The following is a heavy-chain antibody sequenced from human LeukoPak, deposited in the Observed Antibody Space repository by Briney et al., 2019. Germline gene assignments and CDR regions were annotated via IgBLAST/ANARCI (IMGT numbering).Heavy chain of an antibody. D-gene: IGHD5-18*01. CDR3: AREGTAMVTGAFDY. V-gene: IGHV1-46*01. CDR1: GYTFTSYY. Sequence: ASVKVSCKXSGYTFTSYYMHWVRQAPGQGLEWMGIINPSGGSTSYSQKFQGRVTTTRDTSTSTVYMELSSLRSEDTAVYYCAREGTAMVTGAFDYWGQGTLVTVSS. CDR2: INPSGGST. J-gene: IGHJ4*02.